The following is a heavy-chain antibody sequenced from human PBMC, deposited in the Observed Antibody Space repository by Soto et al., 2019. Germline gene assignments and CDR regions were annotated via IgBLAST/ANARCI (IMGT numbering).Heavy chain of an antibody. Sequence: GGPLRLCCAASGFTFSSYGMHWVRQAPGKGLEWVAVISYDGSNKYYADSVKGRFTISRDNSKNSLYLQMNSLRTEDTALYYSAKDCMSTTQGEGDFDYWG. V-gene: IGHV3-30*18. CDR2: ISYDGSNK. D-gene: IGHD1-26*01. CDR1: GFTFSSYG. J-gene: IGHJ4*01. CDR3: AKDCMSTTQGEGDFDY.